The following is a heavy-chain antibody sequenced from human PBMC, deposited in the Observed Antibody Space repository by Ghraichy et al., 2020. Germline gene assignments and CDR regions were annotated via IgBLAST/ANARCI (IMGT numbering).Heavy chain of an antibody. CDR3: ARDDTXXVTAPYYYNXMDV. CDR1: GGTFSSYA. V-gene: IGHV1-69*13. J-gene: IGHJ6*02. Sequence: SVKVSCKASGGTFSSYAISWVRQAPGQGLEWMXGIIPIFXTANYAQKFQGRVTITADESTSTAYMELSSLRSXDTAVYYCARDDTXXVTAPYYYNXMDVWGQGXXVTXSS. D-gene: IGHD5-18*01. CDR2: IIPIFXTA.